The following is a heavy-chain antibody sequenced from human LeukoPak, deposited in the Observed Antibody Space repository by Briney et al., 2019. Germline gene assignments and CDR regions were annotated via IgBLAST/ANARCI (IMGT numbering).Heavy chain of an antibody. CDR3: ARGVVVPAADYYYGMDV. CDR2: INPNSGGT. CDR1: GYTFTGYY. J-gene: IGHJ6*02. Sequence: ASVKVSCKASGYTFTGYYMHWVRQAPGQGLEWMGRINPNSGGTNYALKFQGRVTMTRDTSISTAYMELSRLRSHDTAMYYCARGVVVPAADYYYGMDVWGQGTTVTVSS. V-gene: IGHV1-2*06. D-gene: IGHD2-2*01.